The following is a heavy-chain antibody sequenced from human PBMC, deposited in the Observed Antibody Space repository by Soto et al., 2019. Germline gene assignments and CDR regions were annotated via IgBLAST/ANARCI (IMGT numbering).Heavy chain of an antibody. J-gene: IGHJ4*02. V-gene: IGHV3-23*01. CDR2: ISGSGGST. CDR1: GFTFSSYA. D-gene: IGHD3-3*01. CDR3: AKLVFGVVISLLDY. Sequence: GGSLRLSCAASGFTFSSYAMSWVRQAPGKGLEWVSAISGSGGSTYYADSVKGRFTISRDNSKNTLYLQMNSLRAEDTAVYYCAKLVFGVVISLLDYWGQGTLVTVSS.